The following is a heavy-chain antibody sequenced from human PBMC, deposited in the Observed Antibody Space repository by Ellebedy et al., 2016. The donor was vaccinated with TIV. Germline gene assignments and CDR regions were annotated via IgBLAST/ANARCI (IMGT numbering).Heavy chain of an antibody. CDR1: GGSFSGYY. Sequence: MPSETLSLTCAVYGGSFSGYYWSWIRQPPGKGLEWIGEINHSGSTNYNPSLKSRVTISVDTSKNQFSLKLSSVTAADTAVYYCARGRSSSWYLRGDAFDIWGQGTMVTVSS. CDR3: ARGRSSSWYLRGDAFDI. J-gene: IGHJ3*02. D-gene: IGHD6-13*01. CDR2: INHSGST. V-gene: IGHV4-34*01.